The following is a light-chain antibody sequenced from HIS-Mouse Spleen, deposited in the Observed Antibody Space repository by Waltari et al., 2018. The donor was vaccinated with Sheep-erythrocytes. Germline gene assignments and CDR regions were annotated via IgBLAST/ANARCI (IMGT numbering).Light chain of an antibody. CDR3: QQYDNLFT. CDR1: QGISSY. J-gene: IGKJ3*01. Sequence: AIRMTQSPSSLSASTGDRVTITCRASQGISSYLAWYQQKPGKAPKLLIYAASTLQSGVPSRFSGSGSGTDFTLTISCLQSEDFATYYCQQYDNLFTFGPGTKVDIK. V-gene: IGKV1-8*01. CDR2: AAS.